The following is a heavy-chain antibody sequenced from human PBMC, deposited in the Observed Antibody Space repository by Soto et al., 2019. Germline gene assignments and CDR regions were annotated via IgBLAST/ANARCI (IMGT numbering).Heavy chain of an antibody. CDR1: GFTFSSYS. Sequence: PGGSLRLSCAASGFTFSSYSMNWVRQAPGKGLEWVSYISSSSSTIYYADSVKGRFTISRDNAKNSLYLQMNSLRDEDTAVYYCARPSQMVRGVIDRSYGMDGWGQGITVTVAS. V-gene: IGHV3-48*02. D-gene: IGHD3-10*01. CDR2: ISSSSSTI. CDR3: ARPSQMVRGVIDRSYGMDG. J-gene: IGHJ6*02.